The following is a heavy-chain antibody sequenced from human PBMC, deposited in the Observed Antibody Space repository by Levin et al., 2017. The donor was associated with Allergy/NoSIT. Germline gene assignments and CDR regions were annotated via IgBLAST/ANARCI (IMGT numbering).Heavy chain of an antibody. CDR3: ARRAWYSGADYFDY. V-gene: IGHV4-39*01. Sequence: SETLSLTCTVSGGSITSSGYYWGWIRQPPGKGLEWIGNIYYSGTTYYNPSLKSRVTISVDTSKNQFSLKLSSVTAADTAVYYCARRAWYSGADYFDYWGQGTLVTVSS. CDR2: IYYSGTT. CDR1: GGSITSSGYY. D-gene: IGHD1-26*01. J-gene: IGHJ4*02.